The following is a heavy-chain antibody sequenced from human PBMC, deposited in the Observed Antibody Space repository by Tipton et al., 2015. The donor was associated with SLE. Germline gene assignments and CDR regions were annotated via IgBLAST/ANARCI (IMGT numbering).Heavy chain of an antibody. CDR2: IYHTGRT. V-gene: IGHV4-39*02. D-gene: IGHD6-13*01. J-gene: IGHJ4*02. Sequence: TLSLTCTFSCGAISSSIYYWGWSRQPPGKGLGWIGRIYHTGRTYPNPSLKSRVTISIDTSKNHFSLRLNSVTAADTAVYYCARADIAAAGTGRDYWGQGTLVTVSS. CDR1: CGAISSSIYY. CDR3: ARADIAAAGTGRDY.